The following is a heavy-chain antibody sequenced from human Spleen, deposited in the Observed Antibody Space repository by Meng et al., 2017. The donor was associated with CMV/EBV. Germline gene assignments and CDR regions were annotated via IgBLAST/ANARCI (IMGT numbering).Heavy chain of an antibody. CDR3: AREGTFCSGTSCYDEFDM. D-gene: IGHD2-2*01. V-gene: IGHV4-61*01. CDR2: IYFTGST. Sequence: SETLSLTCTVSGDSISSGSFYWRWIRQPPGKGLEWIGHIYFTGSTKYNPSLKSRVTMSVDTSKNEFSLKMTSVTAADTAVYYCAREGTFCSGTSCYDEFDMWGQGRVVTVSS. CDR1: GDSISSGSFY. J-gene: IGHJ3*02.